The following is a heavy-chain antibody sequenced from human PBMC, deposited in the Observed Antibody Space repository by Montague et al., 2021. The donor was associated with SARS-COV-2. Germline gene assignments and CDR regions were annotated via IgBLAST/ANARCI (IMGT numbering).Heavy chain of an antibody. CDR3: AGQALTTMMLVVITQPRRDFDI. CDR1: GGSISSSGYY. J-gene: IGHJ2*01. CDR2: IYYRGST. V-gene: IGHV4-39*01. Sequence: SETLSLTCTVSGGSISSSGYYWGWIRHPPGNGREWIVRIYYRGSTNYNPSRNSRPSPSVHTTKNQSSLKLRSATAADTAVYYCAGQALTTMMLVVITQPRRDFDIWGRGTLVTVSS. D-gene: IGHD3-22*01.